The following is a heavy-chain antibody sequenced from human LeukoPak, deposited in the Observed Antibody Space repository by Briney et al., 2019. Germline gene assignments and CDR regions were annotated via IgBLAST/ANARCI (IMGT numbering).Heavy chain of an antibody. CDR1: GGSISSYY. CDR2: IHHSGST. Sequence: SETLSLTCNVSGGSISSYYWSWIRQPPGKGLEWIGYIHHSGSTYYNPSLKSRVTISVDTSKNQFSLKLSSVTAADTAVYYCARLTDYYRTGDYWGQGTLVTVSS. V-gene: IGHV4-59*12. D-gene: IGHD1-14*01. CDR3: ARLTDYYRTGDY. J-gene: IGHJ4*02.